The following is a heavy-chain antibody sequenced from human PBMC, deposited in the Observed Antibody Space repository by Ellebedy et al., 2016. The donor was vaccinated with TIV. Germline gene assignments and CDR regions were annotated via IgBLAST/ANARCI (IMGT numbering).Heavy chain of an antibody. CDR1: GGSIRPYY. J-gene: IGHJ6*02. Sequence: MPSETLSLTCSVSGGSIRPYYWTWIRQSPGKGLEWIAYIYDGGDTNYNPSLKSRVTISLDKSKNQFSLKLSSVTAADTAVYYCARSQYSSSQLGMNVWGQGTTVTVSS. V-gene: IGHV4-59*01. CDR3: ARSQYSSSQLGMNV. D-gene: IGHD5-18*01. CDR2: IYDGGDT.